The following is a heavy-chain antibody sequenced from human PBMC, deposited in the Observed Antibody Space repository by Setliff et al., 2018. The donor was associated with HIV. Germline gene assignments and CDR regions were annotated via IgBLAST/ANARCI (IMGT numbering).Heavy chain of an antibody. J-gene: IGHJ4*02. CDR2: IDLEDGQT. CDR3: ATGAAKYQLRSDY. CDR1: GYTFTDYY. V-gene: IGHV1-69-2*01. Sequence: ASVMVSCKASGYTFTDYYMHWVQQAPGKGLEWMGRIDLEDGQTIYATKFQGRVTITADTSTDTAYMEMSSLRSEDTAVYYCATGAAKYQLRSDYWGQGTLVTVSS. D-gene: IGHD2-2*01.